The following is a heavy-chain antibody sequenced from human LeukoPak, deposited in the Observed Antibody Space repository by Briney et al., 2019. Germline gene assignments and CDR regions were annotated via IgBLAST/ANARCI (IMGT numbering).Heavy chain of an antibody. Sequence: GRSLRLSCAASGFTFDDYAMHWVRQAPGKGLEWVSGISWNSGSIGYADSVKGRFTISRDNAKNTLYLQMNSLRAEDTAVYYCAKGPRSTMIVVLTRPKYFQHWGQGTLVTVSS. D-gene: IGHD3-22*01. CDR3: AKGPRSTMIVVLTRPKYFQH. CDR2: ISWNSGSI. V-gene: IGHV3-9*01. CDR1: GFTFDDYA. J-gene: IGHJ1*01.